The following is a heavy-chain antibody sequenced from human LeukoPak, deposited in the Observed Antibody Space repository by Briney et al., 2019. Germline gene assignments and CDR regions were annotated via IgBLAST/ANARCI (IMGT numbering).Heavy chain of an antibody. V-gene: IGHV3-30*18. CDR1: GFTFSTYG. D-gene: IGHD2-15*01. J-gene: IGHJ4*02. Sequence: GTSLRLSCAASGFTFSTYGMHWVRQAPGKGLEWVAVISYDGTNKYYADSVKGRFTISRDNSKNTLYLQMNSLRTDDTAVYFCAKGRRPSLLRDVYYFDYWGQGTLVTVSS. CDR2: ISYDGTNK. CDR3: AKGRRPSLLRDVYYFDY.